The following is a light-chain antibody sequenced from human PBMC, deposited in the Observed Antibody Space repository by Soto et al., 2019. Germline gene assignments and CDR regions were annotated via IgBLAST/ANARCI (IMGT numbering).Light chain of an antibody. J-gene: IGKJ1*01. Sequence: EIVLTQSPGTLSLSPGERATLSCRASQSVSSSNLAWSQQKPGQAPRLPFYGASSRATGIPDRFSGSGSGTDFTLTISRLEPEDFAVYYCQQYGSSPWTFGQGTKVEIK. CDR2: GAS. CDR1: QSVSSSN. V-gene: IGKV3-20*01. CDR3: QQYGSSPWT.